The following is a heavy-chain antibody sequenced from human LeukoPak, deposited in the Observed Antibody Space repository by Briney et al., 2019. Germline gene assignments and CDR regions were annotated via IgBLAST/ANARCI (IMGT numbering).Heavy chain of an antibody. V-gene: IGHV3-23*01. CDR2: ISGSGGRS. J-gene: IGHJ4*02. CDR1: GFTFSNYA. CDR3: AKDLGYCSGGSCRTY. Sequence: PGGSLRLSCAASGFTFSNYAMSWVRQAPGKGLEWVSGISGSGGRSSHADSVKGRFTISRDNSKNTLYLQMNSLRAEDTAVYCCAKDLGYCSGGSCRTYWGQGTLVTVSS. D-gene: IGHD2-15*01.